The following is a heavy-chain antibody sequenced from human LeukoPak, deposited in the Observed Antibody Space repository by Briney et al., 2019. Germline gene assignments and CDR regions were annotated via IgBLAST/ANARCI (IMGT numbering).Heavy chain of an antibody. Sequence: SETLSLTCTVSGGSISSSSYYWGWIRQPPGKGLEWIGSIYYSGSTYYNPSLKSRVTISVDTSKNQFSLKLKSVTAADTAVYFCARGGPYYYGSGTYYGFDYWGQGTLVTVSS. D-gene: IGHD3-10*01. J-gene: IGHJ4*02. V-gene: IGHV4-39*07. CDR3: ARGGPYYYGSGTYYGFDY. CDR2: IYYSGST. CDR1: GGSISSSSYY.